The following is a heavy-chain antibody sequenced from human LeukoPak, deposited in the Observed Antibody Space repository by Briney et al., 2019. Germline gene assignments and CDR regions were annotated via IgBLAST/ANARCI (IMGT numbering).Heavy chain of an antibody. CDR3: AKADRGHGSGSYPFDS. CDR2: ISGSGGNT. V-gene: IGHV3-23*01. J-gene: IGHJ4*02. Sequence: GGSLRLSCAASGFTFSTYGMNWVRQAPGKGLEWVSAISGSGGNTYYADSVKGRFTISRENSKNTLHLQMNSLRAEDTAVYYCAKADRGHGSGSYPFDSWGQGTLVTVSS. CDR1: GFTFSTYG. D-gene: IGHD3-10*01.